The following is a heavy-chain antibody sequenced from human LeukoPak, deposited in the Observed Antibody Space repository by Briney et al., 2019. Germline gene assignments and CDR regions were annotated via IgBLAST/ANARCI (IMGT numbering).Heavy chain of an antibody. CDR2: ISGGGGST. Sequence: GGSLRLPCAASGFTFSSYAMSWVRQAPGKGLEWVSAISGGGGSTDYADSVKGRFTISRDNSKNTLYLQMNSLRAEDTAIYYCAKDFFDSSGATYYFDYWGQGTLVTVS. CDR3: AKDFFDSSGATYYFDY. CDR1: GFTFSSYA. V-gene: IGHV3-23*01. D-gene: IGHD3-22*01. J-gene: IGHJ4*02.